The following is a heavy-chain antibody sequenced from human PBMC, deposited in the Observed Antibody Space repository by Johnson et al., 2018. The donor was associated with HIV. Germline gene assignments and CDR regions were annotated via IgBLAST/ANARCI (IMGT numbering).Heavy chain of an antibody. V-gene: IGHV3-7*01. CDR1: GFIFSSYW. D-gene: IGHD3-10*01. CDR3: AREGILWFGGAFDI. J-gene: IGHJ3*02. CDR2: IKQDGSEK. Sequence: EVQLLESGGGLVQPGGSLRLSCAASGFIFSSYWMSWGRQAPGKGLEWVANIKQDGSEKYYVDSVKGRFTISRDNAKNSLYLQMNSLRAEDTAVYFCAREGILWFGGAFDIWGQGTMVTVSS.